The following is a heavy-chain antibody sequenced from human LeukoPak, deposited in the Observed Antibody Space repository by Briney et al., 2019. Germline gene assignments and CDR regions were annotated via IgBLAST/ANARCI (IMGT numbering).Heavy chain of an antibody. D-gene: IGHD3-22*01. V-gene: IGHV3-30*04. CDR2: DSDEAGHD. CDR3: ARARLFGPRGLDV. J-gene: IGHJ6*02. Sequence: GGSLRLSCAASGFIFTHYAIHWVRQAPGKGLEWVAVDSDEAGHDSNADSRFSISRDNSENTVFLQMTSLTTEDTAVYYCARARLFGPRGLDVWGQGTTVSVSS. CDR1: GFIFTHYA.